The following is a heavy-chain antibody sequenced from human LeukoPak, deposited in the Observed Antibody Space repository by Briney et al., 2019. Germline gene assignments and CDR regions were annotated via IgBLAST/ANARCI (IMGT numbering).Heavy chain of an antibody. CDR3: ARGTTAAAGIFDC. J-gene: IGHJ4*02. D-gene: IGHD6-13*01. Sequence: PSETLSLTCSVPGGSISSYYWSWVRQPAGKGLEWIGRIYSSGSTNYNPSLNSRVTMSVDTSNNQFSLRLTSVTAADTAVYYCARGTTAAAGIFDCWGQGTLATVSS. CDR2: IYSSGST. CDR1: GGSISSYY. V-gene: IGHV4-4*07.